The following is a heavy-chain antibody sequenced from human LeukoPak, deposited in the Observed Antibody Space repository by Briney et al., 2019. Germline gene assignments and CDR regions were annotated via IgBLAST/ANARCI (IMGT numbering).Heavy chain of an antibody. V-gene: IGHV1-18*01. CDR1: GYTFTSYG. J-gene: IGHJ4*02. CDR3: ARDVRRYGSGSYYNY. CDR2: ISAYNGNT. D-gene: IGHD3-10*01. Sequence: VASVKVSCKASGYTFTSYGMSWVRQAPGQGLEWMGWISAYNGNTNYAQKLQGRVTMTTDTSTSTAYMELRSLRSDDTAVYYCARDVRRYGSGSYYNYWGQGTLVTVSS.